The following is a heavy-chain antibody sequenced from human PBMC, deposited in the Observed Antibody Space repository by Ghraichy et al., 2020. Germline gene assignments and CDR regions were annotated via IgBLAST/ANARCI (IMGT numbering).Heavy chain of an antibody. CDR2: ISSSSSYI. J-gene: IGHJ4*02. Sequence: GGSLRLSCAASGFTFSSYSMNWVRQAPGKGLEWVSSISSSSSYIYYADSVKGRFTISRDNAKNSLYLQMNSLRAEDTAVYYCARGGADTAMLGIWGQGTLVTVSS. CDR3: ARGGADTAMLGI. D-gene: IGHD5-18*01. CDR1: GFTFSSYS. V-gene: IGHV3-21*01.